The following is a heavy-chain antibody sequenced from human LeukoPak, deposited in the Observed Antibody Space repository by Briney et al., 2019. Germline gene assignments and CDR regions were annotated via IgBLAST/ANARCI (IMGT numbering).Heavy chain of an antibody. D-gene: IGHD3-10*01. Sequence: SQTLSLTCAVSGGSISSGGYSWSWIRQPPGKGLGWIGYIYHSGSTYYNPSLKSRVTISVDRSKNQFSLKLSSVTAADTAVYYCAREDPMVRGVFGYWGQGTLVTVSS. J-gene: IGHJ4*02. CDR3: AREDPMVRGVFGY. CDR1: GGSISSGGYS. V-gene: IGHV4-30-2*01. CDR2: IYHSGST.